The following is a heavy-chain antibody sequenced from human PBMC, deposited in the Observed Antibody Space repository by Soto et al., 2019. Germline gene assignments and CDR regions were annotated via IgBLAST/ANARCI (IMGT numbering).Heavy chain of an antibody. CDR2: IYYSGST. V-gene: IGHV4-39*01. J-gene: IGHJ4*02. CDR1: GGSISSSSYY. CDR3: ARQKGEPMEYYFDY. Sequence: SETLSLTCTVSGGSISSSSYYWGWIRQPPGKGLEWIGSIYYSGSTYYNPSLKSRVTISVDTSKNQFSLKLSSVTAADTAVYYCARQKGEPMEYYFDYWGQGTLVTVSS. D-gene: IGHD3-3*01.